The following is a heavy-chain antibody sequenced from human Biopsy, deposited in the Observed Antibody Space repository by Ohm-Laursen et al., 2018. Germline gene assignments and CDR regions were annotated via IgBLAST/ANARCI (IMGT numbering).Heavy chain of an antibody. CDR3: ARGPHSGSHSCFDY. CDR1: GGTFIIYA. J-gene: IGHJ4*02. V-gene: IGHV1-69*13. CDR2: IIPMFGTA. Sequence: SVKVSCKASGGTFIIYAISWVRQAPGQGLEWMGGIIPMFGTANYAQMFQGRVTISADESTSTSYMELSSLTTEDTAIYYCARGPHSGSHSCFDYWGRGTLVTVSS. D-gene: IGHD1-26*01.